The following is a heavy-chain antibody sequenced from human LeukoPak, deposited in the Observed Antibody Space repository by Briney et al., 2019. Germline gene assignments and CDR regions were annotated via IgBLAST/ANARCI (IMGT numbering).Heavy chain of an antibody. CDR2: IKQDGSEK. CDR1: GFTFSSYW. J-gene: IGHJ4*02. V-gene: IGHV3-7*01. Sequence: GGSLRLSCAASGFTFSSYWMSWVRQAPGKGLEWVANIKQDGSEKYYVDSVKGRFTISRDNAKNSLYLQMNSLRAEDTAVYYCAREYGTVVVVAATRDPGNFDYWGQGILVTVSS. D-gene: IGHD2-15*01. CDR3: AREYGTVVVVAATRDPGNFDY.